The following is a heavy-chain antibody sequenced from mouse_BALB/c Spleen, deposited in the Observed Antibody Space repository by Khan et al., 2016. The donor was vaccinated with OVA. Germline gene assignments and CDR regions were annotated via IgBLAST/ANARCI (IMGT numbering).Heavy chain of an antibody. CDR3: ASHLTVSFAY. CDR2: ISSDGDYT. D-gene: IGHD4-1*01. Sequence: EVELVESGGDLVKPGGSLKLSCAASGFTFSSYSMSWVRQTPDKRLEWVATISSDGDYTYYPDSVKGRFTISRDNAKNTLYLQMSSLKSEDTAMYYCASHLTVSFAYWGQGTLVTVSA. CDR1: GFTFSSYS. V-gene: IGHV5-6*01. J-gene: IGHJ3*01.